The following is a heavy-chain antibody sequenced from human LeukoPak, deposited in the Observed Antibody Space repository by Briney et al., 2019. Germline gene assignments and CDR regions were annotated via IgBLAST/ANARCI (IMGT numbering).Heavy chain of an antibody. D-gene: IGHD3-22*01. CDR1: GVSISSSNW. CDR3: ARDRGYYDSSGYSVNFDY. J-gene: IGHJ4*02. CDR2: IYHSGST. Sequence: SETLSLTCAVSGVSISSSNWWSWVRQPPGKGLEWIGEIYHSGSTNYNPSLKSRVTISVDKSKNQFSLKLSSVTAADTAVYCCARDRGYYDSSGYSVNFDYWGQGTLVTVSS. V-gene: IGHV4-4*01.